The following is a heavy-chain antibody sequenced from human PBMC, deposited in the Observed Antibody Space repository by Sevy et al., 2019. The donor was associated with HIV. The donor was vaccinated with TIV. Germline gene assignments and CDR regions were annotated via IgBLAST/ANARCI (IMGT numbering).Heavy chain of an antibody. CDR1: GFTFNNYA. V-gene: IGHV3-23*01. J-gene: IGHJ2*01. CDR2: ISGGGCGT. Sequence: GGSLRLSCAASGFTFNNYAMSWVRQAPGKGLEGKGLESVSTISGGGCGTYYADSVRGRFTISRDNSKNTLYLQVNSLRVEDTAVYYCAKHYIHDVADGWYFDLWGRGTLVTVSS. D-gene: IGHD6-13*01. CDR3: AKHYIHDVADGWYFDL.